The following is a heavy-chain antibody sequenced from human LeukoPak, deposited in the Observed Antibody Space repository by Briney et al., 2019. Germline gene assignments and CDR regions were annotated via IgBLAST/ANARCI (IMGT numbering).Heavy chain of an antibody. J-gene: IGHJ5*02. CDR1: GYSFTSYW. Sequence: GESLKISCKGPGYSFTSYWIGWVRQMPGKGLEWMGIIYPGDSDTRYSPSFQGQVTISADKSISTAYLQWSSLKASDTAMYYCARVTSYYYGSGSPNWFDPWGQGTLVTVSS. CDR3: ARVTSYYYGSGSPNWFDP. CDR2: IYPGDSDT. V-gene: IGHV5-51*01. D-gene: IGHD3-10*01.